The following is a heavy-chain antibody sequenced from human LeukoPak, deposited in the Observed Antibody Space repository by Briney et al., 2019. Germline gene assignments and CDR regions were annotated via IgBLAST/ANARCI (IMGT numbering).Heavy chain of an antibody. CDR1: GDSISSYF. V-gene: IGHV4-59*01. CDR2: VYYSGST. Sequence: PSETLSLTCTVSGDSISSYFWSWIRQPPGKGLEWIGYVYYSGSTNYNPSLKCRVTISVDTSKNQFSLNLRSVTAADTAVYYCARGPFRDSSSWYYFDYWGQGTLVTVSS. J-gene: IGHJ4*02. D-gene: IGHD6-13*01. CDR3: ARGPFRDSSSWYYFDY.